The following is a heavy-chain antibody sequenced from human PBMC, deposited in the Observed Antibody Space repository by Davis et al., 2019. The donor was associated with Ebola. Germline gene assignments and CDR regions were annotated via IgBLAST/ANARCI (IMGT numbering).Heavy chain of an antibody. D-gene: IGHD2-15*01. Sequence: GESLKISCAASGFTFRGYAMTWVRQAPGKGLEWVSRISGSGGDPHYADSVKGRFTISRDNAKNSLYLQMTSLRDEDTAVYYCARGLRYCSGGTCGPLYGMDVWGQGTTVTVSS. CDR2: ISGSGGDP. CDR3: ARGLRYCSGGTCGPLYGMDV. V-gene: IGHV3-23*01. CDR1: GFTFRGYA. J-gene: IGHJ6*02.